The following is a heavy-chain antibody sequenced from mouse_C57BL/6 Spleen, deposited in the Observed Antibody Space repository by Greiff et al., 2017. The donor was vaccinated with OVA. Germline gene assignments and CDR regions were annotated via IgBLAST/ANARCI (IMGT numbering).Heavy chain of an antibody. CDR1: GYTFTDYY. CDR2: INPYNGGT. V-gene: IGHV1-19*01. CDR3: AREREGWFAY. J-gene: IGHJ3*01. Sequence: VQLQQSGPVLVKPGASVKMSCKASGYTFTDYYMNWVKQSHGKSLEWIGVINPYNGGTSYNQKFKGKATLTVDKSSSTAYMELNSLTSEDSAVYYCAREREGWFAYWGQGTLVTVSA.